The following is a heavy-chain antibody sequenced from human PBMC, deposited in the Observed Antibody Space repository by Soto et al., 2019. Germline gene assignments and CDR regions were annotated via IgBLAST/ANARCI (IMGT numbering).Heavy chain of an antibody. V-gene: IGHV4-30-2*01. D-gene: IGHD3-10*01. CDR2: IYHSGST. Sequence: QLQLQESGSGLVKPSQTLSLTCAVSGGSISSGGYSWSWIRQPPGKGLEWIGYIYHSGSTYYNPSLKSRVTISVDRSKNQFSLKLSSVTAADTAVYYCARDGFSYYGSEKGWFDPWGQGTLVTVSS. CDR1: GGSISSGGYS. CDR3: ARDGFSYYGSEKGWFDP. J-gene: IGHJ5*02.